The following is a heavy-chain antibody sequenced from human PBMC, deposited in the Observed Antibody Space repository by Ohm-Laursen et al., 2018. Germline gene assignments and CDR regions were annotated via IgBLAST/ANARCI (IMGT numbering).Heavy chain of an antibody. CDR3: ASSYSSGAFDI. CDR1: EVTFSSYW. CDR2: IKQDGSEK. Sequence: SLRLSCTASEVTFSSYWMSWVRQAPGKGLEWVANIKQDGSEKRYVDSVKGRFTISRDDAKNSLYLQMNSLRAEDTAVYYCASSYSSGAFDIWGQGTMVTVSS. V-gene: IGHV3-7*03. D-gene: IGHD6-19*01. J-gene: IGHJ3*02.